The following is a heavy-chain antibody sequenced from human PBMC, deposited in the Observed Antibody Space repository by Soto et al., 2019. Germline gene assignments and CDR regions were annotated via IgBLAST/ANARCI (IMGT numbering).Heavy chain of an antibody. Sequence: SETLALTCGGSGGSISSGGYFWSWVRQPPGKGLEGIGDIYHSGSTYYNPSLKSRVTISLDTSKRQFSLKLSSVTAADTAVYYCATQRLCTGGHCWNWFGPWGQGTLVTVSA. V-gene: IGHV4-30-2*01. CDR2: IYHSGST. CDR1: GGSISSGGYF. J-gene: IGHJ5*02. CDR3: ATQRLCTGGHCWNWFGP. D-gene: IGHD2-8*02.